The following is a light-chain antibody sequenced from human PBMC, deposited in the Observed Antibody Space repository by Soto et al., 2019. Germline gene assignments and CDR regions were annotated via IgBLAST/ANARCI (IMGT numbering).Light chain of an antibody. Sequence: EIVLTQSPATLSLSPGERATLSCRASQSVRSSLAWYQQKPGQAPRLLIYDASTRAPGIPARFSGSGSGTELTLTISSLQSDDFAVYHCQQYNNWPPTFGQGTRLEIK. CDR2: DAS. J-gene: IGKJ5*01. CDR1: QSVRSS. CDR3: QQYNNWPPT. V-gene: IGKV3-15*01.